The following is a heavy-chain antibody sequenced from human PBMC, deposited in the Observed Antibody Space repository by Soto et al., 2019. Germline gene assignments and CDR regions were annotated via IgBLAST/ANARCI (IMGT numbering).Heavy chain of an antibody. CDR1: GYTFTGYY. CDR3: ARDISKRLELRGVWFDP. CDR2: INPSSGGT. Sequence: ASVKVSCKASGYTFTGYYMHWVRQAPGQGLEWMGWINPSSGGTNYAQKFQGWVTMTRDTSISTAYMELSRLRSDDTAVYYCARDISKRLELRGVWFDPWGQGTLVTVSS. V-gene: IGHV1-2*04. J-gene: IGHJ5*02. D-gene: IGHD1-7*01.